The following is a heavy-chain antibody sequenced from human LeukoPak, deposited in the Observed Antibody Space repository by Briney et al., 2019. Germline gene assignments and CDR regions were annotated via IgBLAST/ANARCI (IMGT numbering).Heavy chain of an antibody. D-gene: IGHD3-10*01. CDR3: ARAVGSGSFQTYYYYMDV. J-gene: IGHJ6*03. V-gene: IGHV4-30-4*07. CDR2: IYYSGST. CDR1: GGSISSGGYS. Sequence: SETLSLTCAVSGGSISSGGYSWSWIRQPPGKGLEWIGYIYYSGSTYYNPSLKSRVTISVDTSKNQFSLKLSSVTAADTAVYYCARAVGSGSFQTYYYYMDVWGKGTTVTISS.